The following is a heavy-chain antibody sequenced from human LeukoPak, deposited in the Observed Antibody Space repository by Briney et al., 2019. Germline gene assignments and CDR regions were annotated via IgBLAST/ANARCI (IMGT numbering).Heavy chain of an antibody. D-gene: IGHD3-22*01. V-gene: IGHV4-59*01. CDR1: GGSISSYH. J-gene: IGHJ4*02. CDR2: IYYSGST. Sequence: SETLSLTCTVSGGSISSYHWSWLRQPPGKGLEWIGYIYYSGSTNHNPSLKSRVTISVDTSKNQFSLKLSSVTAADTAVYYCARGGYDSSGFALDYWGQGTLVTVSS. CDR3: ARGGYDSSGFALDY.